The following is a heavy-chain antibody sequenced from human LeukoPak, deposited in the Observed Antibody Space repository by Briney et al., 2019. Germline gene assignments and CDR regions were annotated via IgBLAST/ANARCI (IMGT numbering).Heavy chain of an antibody. CDR1: GGSISSGGYY. V-gene: IGHV4-31*03. D-gene: IGHD3-10*01. CDR2: IYYSGST. CDR3: ARVLWFGEDEYGMDV. J-gene: IGHJ6*04. Sequence: PSETLSLTCTVSGGSISSGGYYWSWIRQHPGKGLEWIGYIYYSGSTYYNPSLKGRVTISVGTSKNQFSLKLSSVTAADTAVYYCARVLWFGEDEYGMDVWGKGTTVTVSS.